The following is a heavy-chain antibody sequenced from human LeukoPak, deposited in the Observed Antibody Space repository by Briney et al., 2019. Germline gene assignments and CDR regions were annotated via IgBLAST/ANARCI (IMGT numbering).Heavy chain of an antibody. CDR1: GFTFSSYE. CDR3: ARDGFTIFGVVISNDY. Sequence: GGSLRLSCAASGFTFSSYEMNWVRQAPGKGLEWVSYISNSGSTIYYADSVKGRFTISRDNAKNSLYLQMNSLRAEDTAVYYCARDGFTIFGVVISNDYWGQGTLVTVSS. J-gene: IGHJ4*02. CDR2: ISNSGSTI. D-gene: IGHD3-3*01. V-gene: IGHV3-48*03.